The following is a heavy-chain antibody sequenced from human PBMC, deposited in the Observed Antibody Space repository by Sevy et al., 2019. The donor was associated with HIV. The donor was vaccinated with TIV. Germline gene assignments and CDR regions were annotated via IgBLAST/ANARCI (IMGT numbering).Heavy chain of an antibody. CDR1: GFTLSSYW. D-gene: IGHD3-10*01. V-gene: IGHV3-7*04. CDR3: VRVRAFLLFGELPRYRFDS. Sequence: GGSLRLSCVASGFTLSSYWMSWVRQVPGQGLEWVADIKQDGSDKNYLDSVKGRFTISRDNAKKSLYLQMNNLRVEDTALYDWVRVRAFLLFGELPRYRFDSWGQGTLLTVSS. J-gene: IGHJ4*02. CDR2: IKQDGSDK.